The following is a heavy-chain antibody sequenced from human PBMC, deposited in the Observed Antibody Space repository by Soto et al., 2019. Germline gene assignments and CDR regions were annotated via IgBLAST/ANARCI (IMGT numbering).Heavy chain of an antibody. Sequence: GGSLTLSCAAYGFTFTRYNMNWVRQAQGKGLEWVSSISSTTNYIYYGDSMKGRFTISRDNAKNSLYLEMNSLRAEDTAVYYCARESEDLTSNFDYWGQGTLVTVSS. V-gene: IGHV3-21*06. J-gene: IGHJ4*02. CDR3: ARESEDLTSNFDY. CDR2: ISSTTNYI. CDR1: GFTFTRYN.